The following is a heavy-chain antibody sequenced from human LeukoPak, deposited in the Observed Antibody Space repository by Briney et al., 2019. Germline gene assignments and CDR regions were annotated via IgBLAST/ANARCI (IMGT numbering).Heavy chain of an antibody. CDR3: ARERIDSSGCYESSYPFDY. Sequence: ASVKVSCKVSGYTLTELSMHWVRQAPGKGLEWMGGFDPEDGEPIYAQKFQGRVTMTEDTSTDTAYMELSSLRSEDTAVYYCARERIDSSGCYESSYPFDYWGQGTLVTVSS. V-gene: IGHV1-24*01. CDR2: FDPEDGEP. J-gene: IGHJ4*02. CDR1: GYTLTELS. D-gene: IGHD3-22*01.